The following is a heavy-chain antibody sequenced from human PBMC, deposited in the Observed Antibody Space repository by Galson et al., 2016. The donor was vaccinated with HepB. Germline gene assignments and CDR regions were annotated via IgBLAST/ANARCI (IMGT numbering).Heavy chain of an antibody. CDR2: INPSGGST. J-gene: IGHJ4*02. D-gene: IGHD1-26*01. V-gene: IGHV1-46*01. CDR1: GYTFTSYY. CDR3: AREGATSIGGFGY. Sequence: SVKVSCKASGYTFTSYYMHWVRQAPGQGLEWMGIINPSGGSTSYAQNFQGRVTMTRDTSTSTVYMELSSLRSEDSAMYYCAREGATSIGGFGYWGQGTLVIVSS.